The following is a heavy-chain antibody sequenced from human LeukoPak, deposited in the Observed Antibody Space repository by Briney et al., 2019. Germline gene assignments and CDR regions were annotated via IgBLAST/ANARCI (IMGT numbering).Heavy chain of an antibody. CDR3: ARYCSSTSCILRGFDY. D-gene: IGHD2-2*01. CDR1: GYSFTSGHY. J-gene: IGHJ4*02. CDR2: IYHTGST. Sequence: SETLSLTCSVSGYSFTSGHYWGWIRQPPGKGLEWIGNIYHTGSTHYNPSLKSRVTISVDTSKNQFSLKLSSVTAADTTVYYCARYCSSTSCILRGFDYWGQGTLVTVSS. V-gene: IGHV4-38-2*01.